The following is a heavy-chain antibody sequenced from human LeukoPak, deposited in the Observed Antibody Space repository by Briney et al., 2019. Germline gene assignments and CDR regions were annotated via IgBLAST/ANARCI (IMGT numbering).Heavy chain of an antibody. D-gene: IGHD5-24*01. CDR1: GYTFTSYY. CDR2: INPGGGST. J-gene: IGHJ4*02. V-gene: IGHV1-46*01. Sequence: GASVKVSCKASGYTFTSYYMHWVRQAPGQGLEWMGIINPGGGSTSYAQKFQGRVTMTRDTSTSTVYMELSSLRSEDTAVYYCARGFPQMASYLGFDYWGQGTLVTVSS. CDR3: ARGFPQMASYLGFDY.